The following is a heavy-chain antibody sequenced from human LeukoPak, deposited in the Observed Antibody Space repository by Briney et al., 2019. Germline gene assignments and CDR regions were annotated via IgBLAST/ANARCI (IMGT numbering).Heavy chain of an antibody. CDR2: IYYSGST. CDR1: GGSISSGSYY. D-gene: IGHD5-18*01. V-gene: IGHV4-61*09. J-gene: IGHJ3*02. CDR3: ARPGVGSGRYGAFDI. Sequence: SQTLSLTCTVSGGSISSGSYYWSWIRQPAGKGLEWIGYIYYSGSTDYNPSLKSRVTISVDTSKNQISLKLSSVTAADTAVYYCARPGVGSGRYGAFDIWGQGTMVTVSS.